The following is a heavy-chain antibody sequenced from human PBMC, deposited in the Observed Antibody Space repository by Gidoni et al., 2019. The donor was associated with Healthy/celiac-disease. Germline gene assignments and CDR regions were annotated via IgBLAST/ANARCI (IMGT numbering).Heavy chain of an antibody. D-gene: IGHD3-22*01. V-gene: IGHV3-48*01. CDR2: ISSSSSTI. Sequence: EVQLVESGGGLVQPGGSLRLSCAASGFTFSSYSMKLVRQAPGKGLEWVSYISSSSSTIYYADSVNGRFTISRDNAKNSLYLQMNSLRAEDTAVYYCARDLTYYYDSSGYPALGAFDIWGQGTMVTVSS. J-gene: IGHJ3*02. CDR3: ARDLTYYYDSSGYPALGAFDI. CDR1: GFTFSSYS.